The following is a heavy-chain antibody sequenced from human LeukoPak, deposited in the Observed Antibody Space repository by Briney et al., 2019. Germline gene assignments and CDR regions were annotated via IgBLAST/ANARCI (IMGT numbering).Heavy chain of an antibody. V-gene: IGHV3-7*01. CDR1: GFTLSSYW. CDR3: ARALDTSSSRYQPFEY. CDR2: VKQDGSEK. J-gene: IGHJ4*02. Sequence: GSLRLSCAASGFTLSSYWMSWVRLAPGKGLEWVANVKQDGSEKYYVDSVKGRFTISRDNAKNSLFRQMNSLRAEDTAVYYCARALDTSSSRYQPFEYWGQGTLVTVSS. D-gene: IGHD2-2*01.